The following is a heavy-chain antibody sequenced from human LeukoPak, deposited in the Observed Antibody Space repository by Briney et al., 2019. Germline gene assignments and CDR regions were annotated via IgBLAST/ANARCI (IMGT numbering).Heavy chain of an antibody. CDR3: VREGNELLSKNFDY. CDR1: GFTFTGYY. CDR2: INPHSGGT. Sequence: GASVKVSCKASGFTFTGYYIHWVRQAPGLGLEWMGYINPHSGGTSSPQKFQGRLTMTRDTSISAAYMELSSLISDDTAMYYCVREGNELLSKNFDYWGQGTLVTVSS. J-gene: IGHJ4*02. V-gene: IGHV1-2*02. D-gene: IGHD2-21*02.